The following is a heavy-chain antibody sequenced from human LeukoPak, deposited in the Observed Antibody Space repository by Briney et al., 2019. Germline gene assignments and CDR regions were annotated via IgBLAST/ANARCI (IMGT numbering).Heavy chain of an antibody. CDR3: ARGRYDILTGYYYYGMDV. CDR1: GFSLSSYA. V-gene: IGHV3-23*01. J-gene: IGHJ6*02. Sequence: PGGSLRLSCAASGFSLSSYAMNWVRQAPGKGLEWVSTISGSGGSTYYADSVKGRFTISRDNSKNTLYLQMNSLRGEDTAVYYCARGRYDILTGYYYYGMDVWGQGTTVTVSS. D-gene: IGHD3-9*01. CDR2: ISGSGGST.